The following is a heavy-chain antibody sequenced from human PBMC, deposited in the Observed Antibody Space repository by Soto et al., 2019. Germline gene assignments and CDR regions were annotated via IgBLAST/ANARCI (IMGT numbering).Heavy chain of an antibody. V-gene: IGHV4-4*02. D-gene: IGHD2-2*01. CDR2: IYHSGST. Sequence: QVQLQESGPGLVKPSGTLSLTCAVSGGSISSSNWWSWVRQPPGKGLEWIGEIYHSGSTNYNPSLKSRVTISVDKPKNQFSLQLSSVTAADTALYYCARDPPLPAAMVDWGQGTLVTVSS. CDR1: GGSISSSNW. J-gene: IGHJ4*02. CDR3: ARDPPLPAAMVD.